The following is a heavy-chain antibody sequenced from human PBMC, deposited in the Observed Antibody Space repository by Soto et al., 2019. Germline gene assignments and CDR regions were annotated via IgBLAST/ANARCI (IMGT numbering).Heavy chain of an antibody. CDR3: AREGYCSGCSCSTHAFDI. V-gene: IGHV4-59*01. D-gene: IGHD2-15*01. CDR2: IYYSGST. CDR1: GGSISSYY. J-gene: IGHJ3*02. Sequence: QVQLQESGPGLVKPSETLSLTCTVSGGSISSYYWSWIRQPPGKGLEWIGYIYYSGSTNYNPSLKSRVTISVDTSKNQFSLKLSSVTAADTAVYYCAREGYCSGCSCSTHAFDIWGQGTMVTVSS.